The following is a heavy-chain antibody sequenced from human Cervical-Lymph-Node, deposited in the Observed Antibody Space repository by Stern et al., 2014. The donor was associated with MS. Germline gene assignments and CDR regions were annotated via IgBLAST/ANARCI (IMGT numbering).Heavy chain of an antibody. CDR2: IYYSGTA. J-gene: IGHJ5*02. V-gene: IGHV4-31*03. Sequence: VQLVESGPGLVKPSQTLYLTCTVSGDSISSTSYYWSWLRQHPKQGLELIGYIYYSGTAYYNPSLQSRLSLSVDTSKNQFFLTLNSVTAADTAIYYCARFRTIYDWFDPWGQGILVTVSS. CDR3: ARFRTIYDWFDP. D-gene: IGHD3-3*01. CDR1: GDSISSTSYY.